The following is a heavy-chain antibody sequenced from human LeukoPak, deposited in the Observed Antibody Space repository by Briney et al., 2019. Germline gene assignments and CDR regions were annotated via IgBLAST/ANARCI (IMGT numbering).Heavy chain of an antibody. CDR3: ARLHSGSTFDY. J-gene: IGHJ4*02. D-gene: IGHD1-26*01. Sequence: KSSETLSLTCTVSAGSINSYYWSWIRQPPGKGLEWIGYIYYSGSTNYNPSLKSRVTMSVDTSKNQFSLKLSSVTAADTAVYYCARLHSGSTFDYWGQGTLVTVSS. CDR2: IYYSGST. CDR1: AGSINSYY. V-gene: IGHV4-59*01.